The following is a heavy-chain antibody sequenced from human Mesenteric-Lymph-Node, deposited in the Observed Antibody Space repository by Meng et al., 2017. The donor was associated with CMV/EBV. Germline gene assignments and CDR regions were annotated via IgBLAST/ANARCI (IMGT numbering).Heavy chain of an antibody. V-gene: IGHV2-5*01. CDR3: AHTFSSGYLNWFDP. CDR2: IYWNDDK. Sequence: SGPTLVKPTQTLTLTCTFSGFTLSTSGVGVGWIRQPPGKALEWLALIYWNDDKRYSPSLKSRLTITKDTSKNQVVLTMTNMDPVDTATYYCAHTFSSGYLNWFDPWGQGTLVTVSS. J-gene: IGHJ5*02. D-gene: IGHD3-3*01. CDR1: GFTLSTSGVG.